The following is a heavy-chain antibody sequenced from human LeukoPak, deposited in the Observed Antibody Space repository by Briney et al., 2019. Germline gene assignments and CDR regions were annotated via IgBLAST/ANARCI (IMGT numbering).Heavy chain of an antibody. CDR3: VGGGNSVLDY. Sequence: GGSLRLSCAASGLTVSSNYMSWVRQAPGKGLEWVSVIYSGGSTYYADSVKGRFTVSRDNSKNTLYLQMHSLRAEDTAVYYCVGGGNSVLDYWGQGTLVTVSS. CDR2: IYSGGST. D-gene: IGHD4-23*01. V-gene: IGHV3-53*01. CDR1: GLTVSSNY. J-gene: IGHJ4*02.